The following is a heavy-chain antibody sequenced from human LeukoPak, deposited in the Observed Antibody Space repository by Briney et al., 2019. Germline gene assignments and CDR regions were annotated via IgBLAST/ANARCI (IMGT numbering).Heavy chain of an antibody. J-gene: IGHJ4*02. CDR3: ARDGRYFDWLYGFDY. V-gene: IGHV3-66*01. CDR1: GFTVSNNY. D-gene: IGHD3-9*01. Sequence: GGSLRLSCAASGFTVSNNYMSWVRQAPGKGLEWVSVIYSGGSTYYADSVKGRFAISRDNSKNTLYLQMNSLGAEDTAVYYCARDGRYFDWLYGFDYWGQGTLVTVSS. CDR2: IYSGGST.